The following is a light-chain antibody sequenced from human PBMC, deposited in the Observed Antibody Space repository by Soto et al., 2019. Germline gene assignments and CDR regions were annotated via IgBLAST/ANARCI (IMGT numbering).Light chain of an antibody. V-gene: IGKV1-5*03. CDR1: QSISCL. CDR2: KAC. CDR3: QQNTIYLFT. Sequence: DIQMSQSPSTLSASVGDRVTITCRASQSISCLLAWYQQKAVKAPKLLIYKACIVESGVPTISSGCESGTEFTLIISILQADYLTTYCCQQNTIYLFTFGDGTKVDIK. J-gene: IGKJ3*01.